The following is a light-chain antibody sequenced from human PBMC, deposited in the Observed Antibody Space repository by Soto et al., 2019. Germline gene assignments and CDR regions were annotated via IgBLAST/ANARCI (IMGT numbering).Light chain of an antibody. Sequence: DIQMTQSPSTLSASVGDRVTITCRASQSISNGLAWYQQEPGKAPKLLIYKASSLESGVPSRFSGSGSGTEFTHTISSLQPDDFATYYCQQYNSYSRTFGQGTKVEIK. CDR2: KAS. CDR3: QQYNSYSRT. V-gene: IGKV1-5*03. CDR1: QSISNG. J-gene: IGKJ1*01.